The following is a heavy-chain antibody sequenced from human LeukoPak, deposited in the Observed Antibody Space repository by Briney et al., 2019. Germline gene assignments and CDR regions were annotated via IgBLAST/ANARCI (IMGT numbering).Heavy chain of an antibody. V-gene: IGHV3-11*01. CDR1: GLTFSDSY. CDR2: ISSSGSTI. J-gene: IGHJ4*02. CDR3: ARGKYSFDY. Sequence: NPGGSLRLSCAASGLTFSDSYMSWIRQAPGKGLEYISYISSSGSTIYYADSVKGRFTLSRDNAKNSLSLEMNSLRAEDTAVYYCARGKYSFDYWGQGTLVTVSS.